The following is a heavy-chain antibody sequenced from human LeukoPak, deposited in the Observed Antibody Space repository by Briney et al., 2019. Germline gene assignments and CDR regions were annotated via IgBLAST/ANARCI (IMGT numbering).Heavy chain of an antibody. V-gene: IGHV3-23*01. J-gene: IGHJ4*02. CDR3: AKCGNSGCHLIDY. CDR2: ISGRTGGT. D-gene: IGHD5-12*01. CDR1: GFTFNTNA. Sequence: GGSLRLSCAASGFTFNTNAMSWVRQAPGKGLEWVSAISGRTGGTYYADSVKGRFTISRDNSKSTLYLQMDSLRAEDTAVYYCAKCGNSGCHLIDYWGQGTLATVSS.